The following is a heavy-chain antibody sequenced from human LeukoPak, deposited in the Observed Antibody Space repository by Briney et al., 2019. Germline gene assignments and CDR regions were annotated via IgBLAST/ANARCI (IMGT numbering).Heavy chain of an antibody. D-gene: IGHD4-17*01. CDR3: AREITVTTYNLWTSEGRFDP. CDR1: GGSISSGSYY. Sequence: SETLSLTCTVSGGSISSGSYYWSWIWQPAGKGLEWIGRIYTSGSTNYNPSLKSRVTISVDTSKNQFSLKLSSVTAADTAVYYCAREITVTTYNLWTSEGRFDPWGQGTLVTVSS. V-gene: IGHV4-61*02. CDR2: IYTSGST. J-gene: IGHJ5*02.